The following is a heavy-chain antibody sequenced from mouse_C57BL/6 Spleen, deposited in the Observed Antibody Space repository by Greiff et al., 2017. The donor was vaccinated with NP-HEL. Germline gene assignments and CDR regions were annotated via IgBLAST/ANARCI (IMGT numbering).Heavy chain of an antibody. D-gene: IGHD1-1*01. Sequence: EVQLQQSGPELVKPGASVKISCKASGYTFTDYYMNWVKQSHGKSLEWIGDINPNNGGTSYNQKFKGKATLTVDKSSSTAYMELRSLTSEDSAVYYWARDYGSRAWFAYWGQGTLVTVSA. J-gene: IGHJ3*01. CDR3: ARDYGSRAWFAY. V-gene: IGHV1-26*01. CDR1: GYTFTDYY. CDR2: INPNNGGT.